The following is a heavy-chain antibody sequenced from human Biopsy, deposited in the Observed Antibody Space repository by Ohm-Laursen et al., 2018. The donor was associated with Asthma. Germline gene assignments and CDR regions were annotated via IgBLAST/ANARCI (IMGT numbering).Heavy chain of an antibody. CDR1: GYTFNSAG. CDR2: ISVYNGNT. Sequence: ASVKVSCNTSGYTFNSAGITWVRQAPGQGLEWMGWISVYNGNTKVAQKLQDRVTTITDTSTSTAYMELRSLRSDDTAVYFCARAVDYSHYYGIDVWGQGTTVTVS. CDR3: ARAVDYSHYYGIDV. D-gene: IGHD3-10*01. V-gene: IGHV1-18*01. J-gene: IGHJ6*02.